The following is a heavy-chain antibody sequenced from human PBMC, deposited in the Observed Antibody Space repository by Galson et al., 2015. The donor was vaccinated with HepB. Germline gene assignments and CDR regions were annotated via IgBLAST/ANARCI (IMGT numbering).Heavy chain of an antibody. Sequence: GSTNYNPSLKSRLTISVDTSKNQFSLKLSSVTAADTAVYYCARDKSPSSTSTDVFDIWGQGTMVTVSS. CDR2: GST. J-gene: IGHJ3*02. CDR3: ARDKSPSSTSTDVFDI. V-gene: IGHV4-59*01. D-gene: IGHD6-6*01.